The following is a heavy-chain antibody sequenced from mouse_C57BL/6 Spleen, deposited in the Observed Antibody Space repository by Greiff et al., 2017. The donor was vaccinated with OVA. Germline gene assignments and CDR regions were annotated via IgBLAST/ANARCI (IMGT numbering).Heavy chain of an antibody. CDR3: ARGSTMVQDYFDY. J-gene: IGHJ2*01. D-gene: IGHD2-2*01. CDR2: IYPRDGST. CDR1: GYTFTSYV. V-gene: IGHV1-85*01. Sequence: QVQLQQSGPELVKPGASVKLSCKASGYTFTSYVINWVKQRPGQGLEWIGRIYPRDGSTKYNEKFKGKATLTVDKSSSTAYMELHSLTSEDSAVYYCARGSTMVQDYFDYWGQGTTLTVSS.